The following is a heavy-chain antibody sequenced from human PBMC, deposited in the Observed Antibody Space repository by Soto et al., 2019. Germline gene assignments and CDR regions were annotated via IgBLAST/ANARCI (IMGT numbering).Heavy chain of an antibody. CDR3: ARGGTPIDY. V-gene: IGHV1-18*01. CDR1: GYTFTNFG. CDR2: ISAYNGNT. J-gene: IGHJ4*02. Sequence: QVQLVQSGAEVKKPGASVKVSCKASGYTFTNFGISWVRQAPGQGLEWMGWISAYNGNTNYAQKFQGRVTMTTDTSTRTAYREVRSLSLADTAVYYWARGGTPIDYWGQGTLVTVSS. D-gene: IGHD3-16*01.